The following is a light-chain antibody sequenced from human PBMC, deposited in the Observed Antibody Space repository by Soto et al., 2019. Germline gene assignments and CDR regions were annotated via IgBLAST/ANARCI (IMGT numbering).Light chain of an antibody. CDR3: CSYAGSSTLYV. V-gene: IGLV2-23*02. Sequence: QSALTQPASVSGSPGQSITISCTGTSSDVGSYNLVSWYQQHPGKAPKLMIYEVSKRPSGVSNRFSGSKSGNTASLTISRLQAEDEADYYCCSYAGSSTLYVFGTGTKLTVL. CDR2: EVS. CDR1: SSDVGSYNL. J-gene: IGLJ1*01.